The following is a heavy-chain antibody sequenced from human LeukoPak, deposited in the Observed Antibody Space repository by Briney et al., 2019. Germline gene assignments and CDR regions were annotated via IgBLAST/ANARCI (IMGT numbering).Heavy chain of an antibody. CDR3: ARDRVEYEVAGTGNFDY. J-gene: IGHJ4*02. V-gene: IGHV1-69*01. D-gene: IGHD6-19*01. CDR1: GRTLSRYA. CDR2: IIPISGTG. Sequence: TVKLFCKASGRTLSRYAIRWVRHAPAQGLECMGGIIPISGTGNYAQKFQGRVKITAYEATSTDYMELSSLRSEDTAVYCCARDRVEYEVAGTGNFDYWGQGTLVSVSS.